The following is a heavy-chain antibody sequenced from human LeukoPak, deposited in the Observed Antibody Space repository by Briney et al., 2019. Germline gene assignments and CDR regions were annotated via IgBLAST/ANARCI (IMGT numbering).Heavy chain of an antibody. CDR2: IKQDGSEK. Sequence: PGGSLRLSCAASGFTFSSYWMSWVRQAPGKGLEWVANIKQDGSEKYYVDSVKGRFTISRDNAKNSLYLQMTKLRAEDTAIYYCARDQGSSWCSDYYYYFMDVWGKGTTVTVSS. J-gene: IGHJ6*03. CDR3: ARDQGSSWCSDYYYYFMDV. D-gene: IGHD6-13*01. CDR1: GFTFSSYW. V-gene: IGHV3-7*01.